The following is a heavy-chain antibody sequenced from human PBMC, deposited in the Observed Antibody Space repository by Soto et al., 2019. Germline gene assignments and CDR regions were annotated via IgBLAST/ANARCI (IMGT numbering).Heavy chain of an antibody. V-gene: IGHV3-23*01. CDR3: ATSPPVTTKTKFDY. J-gene: IGHJ4*02. CDR1: GFTFSSYA. Sequence: GGSLRLSCAASGFTFSSYAMSWVRQAPGKGLEWVSAISGSGGSTYYADSVKGRFTISRDNSKNTLYLQMNSLRAEDTAAYYCATSPPVTTKTKFDYWGQGTLVTVSS. CDR2: ISGSGGST. D-gene: IGHD4-17*01.